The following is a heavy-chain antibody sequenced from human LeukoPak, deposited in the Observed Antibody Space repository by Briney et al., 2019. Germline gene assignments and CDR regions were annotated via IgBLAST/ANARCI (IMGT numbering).Heavy chain of an antibody. CDR1: GYTFSSYG. CDR2: ISAYNGNT. V-gene: IGHV1-18*01. D-gene: IGHD2-2*01. CDR3: ARDFSPYCSSTSCYGGFDY. Sequence: EASVKVSCKASGYTFSSYGISWVRQAPGQGLEWMGWISAYNGNTNYAQKLQGRVTMTTDTSTSTAYMELRSLRSDDTAVYYCARDFSPYCSSTSCYGGFDYWGQGTLVTVSS. J-gene: IGHJ4*02.